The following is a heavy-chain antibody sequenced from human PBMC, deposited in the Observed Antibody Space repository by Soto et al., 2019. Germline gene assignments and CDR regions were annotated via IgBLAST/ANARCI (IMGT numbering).Heavy chain of an antibody. D-gene: IGHD6-19*01. CDR3: VRRGSETGWYFDQ. V-gene: IGHV3-23*02. Sequence: EVQLLESGGGLVQPGGSLRLSCAASGFTFYRYDMFWVRQTPRRGLEWVSFISGSGGRIECGDFVRGRFTASRDNAEDTLSLQMNTLASDDTGVYYCVRRGSETGWYFDQWGQGTLVVVSS. J-gene: IGHJ4*02. CDR2: ISGSGGRI. CDR1: GFTFYRYD.